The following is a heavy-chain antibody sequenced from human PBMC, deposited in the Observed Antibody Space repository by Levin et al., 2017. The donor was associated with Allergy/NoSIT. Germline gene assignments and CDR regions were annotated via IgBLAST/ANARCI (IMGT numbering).Heavy chain of an antibody. V-gene: IGHV3-48*03. J-gene: IGHJ4*02. D-gene: IGHD3-9*01. CDR2: ISDSGSTI. Sequence: LSLTCAASGFTFSSYEMNWVRQAPGKGLEWVSYISDSGSTIYYADSVKGRFTISRDNVKNSLYLQMNSLRAEDTAVYFCARDDILTASPDYWGQGTLVTVSS. CDR3: ARDDILTASPDY. CDR1: GFTFSSYE.